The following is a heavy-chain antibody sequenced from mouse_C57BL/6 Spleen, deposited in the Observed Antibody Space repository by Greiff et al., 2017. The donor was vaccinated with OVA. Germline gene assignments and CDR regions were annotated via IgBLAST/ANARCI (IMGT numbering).Heavy chain of an antibody. D-gene: IGHD1-1*01. J-gene: IGHJ4*01. Sequence: VKVVESGAELVRPGASVTLSCKASGYTFTDYEMHWVKQTPVHGLEWIGAIDPETGGTAYNQKFKGKAILTADKSSSTAYMELRSLTSEDSAVYYCTRTYGFYAMDYWGQGTSVTVSS. V-gene: IGHV1-15*01. CDR3: TRTYGFYAMDY. CDR2: IDPETGGT. CDR1: GYTFTDYE.